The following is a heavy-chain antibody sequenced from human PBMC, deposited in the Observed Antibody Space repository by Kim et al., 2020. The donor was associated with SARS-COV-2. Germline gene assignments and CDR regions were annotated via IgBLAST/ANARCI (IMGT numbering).Heavy chain of an antibody. CDR2: INHSGST. V-gene: IGHV4-34*01. CDR1: GGSFSGYY. Sequence: SETLSLTCAVYGGSFSGYYWSWIRQPPGKGLEWIGEINHSGSTNYNPSLKSRVTISVDTSKNQFSLKLSSVTAADTAVYYCARGIYDYVWGSYRYWADY. J-gene: IGHJ4*01. D-gene: IGHD3-16*02. CDR3: ARGIYDYVWGSYRYWADY.